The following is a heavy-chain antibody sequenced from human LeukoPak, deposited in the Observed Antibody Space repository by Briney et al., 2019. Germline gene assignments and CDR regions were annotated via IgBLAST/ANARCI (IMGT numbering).Heavy chain of an antibody. CDR1: GGSISTYY. CDR3: ARRTARTGVYCFVY. D-gene: IGHD2-15*01. V-gene: IGHV4-59*08. J-gene: IGHJ4*02. CDR2: VYYTGNT. Sequence: SETLSLTCTVSGGSISTYYWSWIRQPPGKGLEWIGYVYYTGNTNYNPSLNSRVTMSVDTSKSQFSLKLNSVTAADTAVYYCARRTARTGVYCFVYWGQGLLVTVSS.